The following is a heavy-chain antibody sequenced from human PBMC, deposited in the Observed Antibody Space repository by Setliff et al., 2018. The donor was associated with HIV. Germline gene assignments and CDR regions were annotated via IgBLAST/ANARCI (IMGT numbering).Heavy chain of an antibody. CDR1: GDSVSTRNSF. CDR2: FSYNGGR. J-gene: IGHJ5*02. V-gene: IGHV4-39*01. Sequence: PSETLSLTCTVSGDSVSTRNSFWGWIRQPPGKGLEWIGSFSYNGGRRYTPSLKSRVTISADMSKNQFSLNLNSVTAADTAVYYCVKHVDSDFSGDPDWFDPWGQGIPVTVLL. CDR3: VKHVDSDFSGDPDWFDP. D-gene: IGHD2-15*01.